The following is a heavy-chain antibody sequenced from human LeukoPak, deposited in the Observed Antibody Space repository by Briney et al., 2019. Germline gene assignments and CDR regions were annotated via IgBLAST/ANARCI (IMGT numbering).Heavy chain of an antibody. D-gene: IGHD6-13*01. CDR1: GYTFTSYY. J-gene: IGHJ4*02. V-gene: IGHV1-46*01. CDR3: ARVIANSSRGCFYFDY. Sequence: ASVKVSCKASGYTFTSYYMHWVRQAPGQGLEWMGIINPSGGSTSYAQKFQGRVTMTRDMSTSTVYMELSSLRSEDTAVYYCARVIANSSRGCFYFDYWGQGTLVTVSS. CDR2: INPSGGST.